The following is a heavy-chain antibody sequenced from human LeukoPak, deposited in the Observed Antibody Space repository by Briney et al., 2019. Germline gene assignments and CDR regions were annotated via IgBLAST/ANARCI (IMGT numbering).Heavy chain of an antibody. CDR3: ASSPRYHYDSSGYFFDY. CDR1: GGTFSSYA. J-gene: IGHJ4*02. D-gene: IGHD3-22*01. Sequence: ASVKVSCKASGGTFSSYAISWVRQAPGQGLEWMGRIIPILGIANYAQKFQGRVTITADKSTSTAYMELSSLRSEDAAVYYCASSPRYHYDSSGYFFDYWGQGTLVTVSS. CDR2: IIPILGIA. V-gene: IGHV1-69*04.